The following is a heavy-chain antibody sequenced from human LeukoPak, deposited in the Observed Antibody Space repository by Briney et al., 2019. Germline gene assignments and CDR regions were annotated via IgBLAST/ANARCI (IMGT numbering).Heavy chain of an antibody. CDR1: GFSISSGGYY. CDR2: IYYSGST. J-gene: IGHJ6*02. Sequence: SETLSLTCTVSGFSISSGGYYWSWIRQHPGKGLEWIGYIYYSGSTYYNPSLKSRVTISVDTSKNQFSLKLSSVTAADTAVYYCARVRGYCSGGSCYYYYYGMDVWGQGTTVTVSS. V-gene: IGHV4-31*03. CDR3: ARVRGYCSGGSCYYYYYGMDV. D-gene: IGHD2-15*01.